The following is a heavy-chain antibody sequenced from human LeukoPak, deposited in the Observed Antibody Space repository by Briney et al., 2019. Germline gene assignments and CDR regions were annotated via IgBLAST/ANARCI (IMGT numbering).Heavy chain of an antibody. J-gene: IGHJ4*02. D-gene: IGHD3-22*01. CDR2: IYYSGST. V-gene: IGHV4-31*03. Sequence: SQTLSLTCTVSGGSISSGGYYWSWIRQHPGKGLEWIGYIYYSGSTYYNPSLKSRVTISVDTSKNQFSLELSSVTAADTAVYYCARGDYDSSVTFDYWGQGTLVTVSS. CDR1: GGSISSGGYY. CDR3: ARGDYDSSVTFDY.